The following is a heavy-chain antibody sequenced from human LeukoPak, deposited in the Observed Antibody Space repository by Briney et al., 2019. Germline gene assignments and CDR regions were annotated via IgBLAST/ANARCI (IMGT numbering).Heavy chain of an antibody. Sequence: GGSLRLSCAASGFTVSSNYMSWVRQAPGKGLEWVSVIYSGGSTYYADSVKGRFTISRDNSKNTLYLQMNSLRAEDTAVYYCARDRAAAAVPDCWGQGTLVTVSS. V-gene: IGHV3-66*01. D-gene: IGHD6-13*01. CDR3: ARDRAAAAVPDC. J-gene: IGHJ4*02. CDR1: GFTVSSNY. CDR2: IYSGGST.